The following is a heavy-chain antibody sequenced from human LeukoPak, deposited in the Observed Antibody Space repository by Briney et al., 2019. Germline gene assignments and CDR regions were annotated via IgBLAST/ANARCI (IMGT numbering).Heavy chain of an antibody. D-gene: IGHD5-18*01. J-gene: IGHJ4*02. V-gene: IGHV3-30*18. CDR2: ISFDGSER. Sequence: GGALRLSCAASVFTFSSYGMHWVRQAPGEGLEWVASISFDGSERYYGESVKGRFTISRDNSRNTLYLQINTLRAEDTAVYYCAKDREGRGYNYGTYFDYWSQGTLLTVTS. CDR1: VFTFSSYG. CDR3: AKDREGRGYNYGTYFDY.